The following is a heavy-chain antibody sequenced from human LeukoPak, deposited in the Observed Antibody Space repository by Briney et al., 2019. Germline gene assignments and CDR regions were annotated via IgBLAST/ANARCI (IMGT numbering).Heavy chain of an antibody. V-gene: IGHV3-11*01. CDR2: IPTSGISV. CDR1: GFSFSRYY. CDR3: TRAVGLGPGAHFDQ. Sequence: GGSLRLSCAASGFSFSRYYMSWVRQTPGKALEWISYIPTSGISVQYADSVRGRFTASRDDAKNSPHLQMDSLRVEDTAVYYCTRAVGLGPGAHFDQWGQGALVIVSS. J-gene: IGHJ4*02. D-gene: IGHD1-26*01.